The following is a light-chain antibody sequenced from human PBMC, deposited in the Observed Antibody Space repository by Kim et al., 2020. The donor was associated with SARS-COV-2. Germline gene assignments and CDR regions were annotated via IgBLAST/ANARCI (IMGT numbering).Light chain of an antibody. Sequence: PPGERATLSCRASQSVSSNFAWYQQKPGQAPRLLIYDASTRASGIPARFSGSGSGTQFTLTISSLQSEDFAVYYCHQYNNWPLTFGGGTKVDIK. CDR1: QSVSSN. CDR3: HQYNNWPLT. V-gene: IGKV3-15*01. J-gene: IGKJ4*01. CDR2: DAS.